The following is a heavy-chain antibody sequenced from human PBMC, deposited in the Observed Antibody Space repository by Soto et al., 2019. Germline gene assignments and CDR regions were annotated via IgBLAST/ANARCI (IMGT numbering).Heavy chain of an antibody. D-gene: IGHD1-26*01. V-gene: IGHV3-33*03. Sequence: GGSLRLSCAASGFSFSSYGMHWVRQAPGKGLDWVAVIWYDGSNKYYAESVKGRFTISRDNSKNTLYVQMNSLTVEDTAVYYCARAQYTGSYFDACDVWGQGTMVTVSS. J-gene: IGHJ3*01. CDR2: IWYDGSNK. CDR3: ARAQYTGSYFDACDV. CDR1: GFSFSSYG.